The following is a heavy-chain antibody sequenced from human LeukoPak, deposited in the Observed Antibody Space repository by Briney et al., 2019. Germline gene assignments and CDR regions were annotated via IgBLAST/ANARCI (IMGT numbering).Heavy chain of an antibody. Sequence: SGPTLVKPTQTLTLTCTFSGFSLSSAGAGVGWVRQPPGKALEWLALIHWNDDKRYSPSLKTRLTITKDTSKNEVVLTMTNMGPVDTGTYFSAHALSRTSWRYYFDYWGQGTLVTVSS. J-gene: IGHJ4*02. CDR1: GFSLSSAGAG. D-gene: IGHD2-2*01. CDR2: IHWNDDK. CDR3: AHALSRTSWRYYFDY. V-gene: IGHV2-5*01.